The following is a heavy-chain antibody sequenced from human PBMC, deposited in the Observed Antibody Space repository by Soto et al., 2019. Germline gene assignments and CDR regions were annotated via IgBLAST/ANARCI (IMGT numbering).Heavy chain of an antibody. CDR3: VKDQFQYSSSSNYGPFDM. Sequence: EVQLEESGGGLVQPGRSLRLSCAASGFTFDDYGMYWVRQVPGNGLEWVSGITWTRDIIDYADSVKGRFTISRDNAKNSLYLQMNSLRPEDTALYYCVKDQFQYSSSSNYGPFDMWGQGTMVNV. V-gene: IGHV3-9*01. J-gene: IGHJ3*02. CDR2: ITWTRDII. CDR1: GFTFDDYG. D-gene: IGHD6-6*01.